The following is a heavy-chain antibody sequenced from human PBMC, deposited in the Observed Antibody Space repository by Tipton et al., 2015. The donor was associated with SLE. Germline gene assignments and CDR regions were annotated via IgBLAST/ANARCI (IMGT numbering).Heavy chain of an antibody. Sequence: TLSLTCTVSEGSISSGGYYWSWIRQPAGKGLEWTGRIYTSGSTNYNPSLKSRVTISVDTSKNQFSLKLGSVTAADTAVYYCAGVLGYCTGGVCYYYYGMDVWGQGTTVTVSS. D-gene: IGHD2-8*02. J-gene: IGHJ6*02. V-gene: IGHV4-61*02. CDR1: EGSISSGGYY. CDR3: AGVLGYCTGGVCYYYYGMDV. CDR2: IYTSGST.